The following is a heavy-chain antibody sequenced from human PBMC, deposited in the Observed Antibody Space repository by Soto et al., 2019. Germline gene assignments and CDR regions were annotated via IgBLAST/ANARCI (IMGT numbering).Heavy chain of an antibody. CDR1: GGSFSGYY. CDR3: ARVPRYDSSGYNHNNGMDV. D-gene: IGHD3-22*01. CDR2: INHSGST. J-gene: IGHJ6*02. Sequence: ETLSLTCAVYGGSFSGYYWSWIRQPPGKGLEWIGEINHSGSTNYNPSLKSRVTISVDTSKNQFSLKLSSVTAADTAVYYCARVPRYDSSGYNHNNGMDVWGQGTTVTVSS. V-gene: IGHV4-34*01.